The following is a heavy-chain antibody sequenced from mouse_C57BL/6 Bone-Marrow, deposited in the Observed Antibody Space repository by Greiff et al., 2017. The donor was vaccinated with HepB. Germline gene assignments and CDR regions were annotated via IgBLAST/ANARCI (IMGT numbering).Heavy chain of an antibody. Sequence: VKLMESGPGLVAPSQSLSITCTVSGFSLTSYGVHWVRQPPGKGLEWLVVIWSDGSTTYNSALKSRLSISKDNSKSQVFLKMNSLQTDDTAMYYCARQYYYGSRDYAMDYWGQGTSVTVSS. D-gene: IGHD1-1*01. CDR2: IWSDGST. CDR3: ARQYYYGSRDYAMDY. CDR1: GFSLTSYG. J-gene: IGHJ4*01. V-gene: IGHV2-6-1*01.